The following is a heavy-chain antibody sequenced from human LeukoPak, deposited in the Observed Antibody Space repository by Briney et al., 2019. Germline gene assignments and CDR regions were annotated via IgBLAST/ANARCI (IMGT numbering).Heavy chain of an antibody. D-gene: IGHD2/OR15-2a*01. J-gene: IGHJ4*02. Sequence: SQTLSLTCTVSGGSISSYYWSWIRQPPGTGLEWIAYISDIGSINYNPSLKSRVTISLDTSKNQFSLKLSSVTAADTAVYYCAGHHPRNTVDFWGQGTLVTVSS. CDR3: AGHHPRNTVDF. CDR2: ISDIGSI. CDR1: GGSISSYY. V-gene: IGHV4-59*08.